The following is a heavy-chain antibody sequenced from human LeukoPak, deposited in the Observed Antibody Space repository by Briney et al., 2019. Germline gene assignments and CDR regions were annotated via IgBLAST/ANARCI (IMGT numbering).Heavy chain of an antibody. Sequence: ASVKVSCKASGYTFTSYAMHWVRQAPGQRLEWMGWINAGNGNTKYSQKFQGRVTITGDTSASTAYMELSSLRSEDTAVYYCARGPLELRYFDWLESEKYYFDYWGQGTLVTVSS. CDR1: GYTFTSYA. J-gene: IGHJ4*02. CDR2: INAGNGNT. D-gene: IGHD3-9*01. CDR3: ARGPLELRYFDWLESEKYYFDY. V-gene: IGHV1-3*01.